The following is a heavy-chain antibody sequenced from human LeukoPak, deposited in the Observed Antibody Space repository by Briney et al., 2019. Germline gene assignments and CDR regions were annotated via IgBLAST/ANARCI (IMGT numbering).Heavy chain of an antibody. V-gene: IGHV6-1*01. J-gene: IGHJ5*02. CDR1: GDSVSSNSAA. Sequence: SQTLSLTCAISGDSVSSNSAAWNWIRQSPSRGLEWLGRTYYRSKWYNDYAVSVKSRITINPDTSKNQFSLQLNSVTPEDTAVYYCAREVVGVITIFEVVTPRGWFDPWGQGTLVTVSS. D-gene: IGHD3-3*01. CDR3: AREVVGVITIFEVVTPRGWFDP. CDR2: TYYRSKWYN.